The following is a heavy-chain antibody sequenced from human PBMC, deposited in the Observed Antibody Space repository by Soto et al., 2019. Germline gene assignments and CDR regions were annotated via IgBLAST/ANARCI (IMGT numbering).Heavy chain of an antibody. D-gene: IGHD3-10*01. V-gene: IGHV3-30*18. CDR3: ANDLKWFTMVRGVIRSYGMAV. Sequence: QVQLVESGGGVVQPGRSLRLSCAASGFTFSSYGMHWVRQAPGKGLEWVAVISYDGSNKYYENSVKGRSTIPRDNSKNTLYLQMNSLRAEATAVYYCANDLKWFTMVRGVIRSYGMAVWGQGTTVTVSS. CDR1: GFTFSSYG. J-gene: IGHJ6*02. CDR2: ISYDGSNK.